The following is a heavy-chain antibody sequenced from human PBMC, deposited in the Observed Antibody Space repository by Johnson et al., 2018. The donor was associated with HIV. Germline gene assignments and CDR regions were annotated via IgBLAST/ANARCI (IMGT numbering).Heavy chain of an antibody. J-gene: IGHJ3*02. D-gene: IGHD1-26*01. CDR3: AKAPGGGSRSLDAFDI. Sequence: QVQLVESGGGVVRPGRSLRLSCAASGFTFSSYAMHWVRQAPGKGLEWVAVISYDGTHKYYADYVKGRFTISRDNSKNTLYLQMNSLRAEDTAVYSCAKAPGGGSRSLDAFDIWGQGTMVTVSS. CDR1: GFTFSSYA. CDR2: ISYDGTHK. V-gene: IGHV3-30*04.